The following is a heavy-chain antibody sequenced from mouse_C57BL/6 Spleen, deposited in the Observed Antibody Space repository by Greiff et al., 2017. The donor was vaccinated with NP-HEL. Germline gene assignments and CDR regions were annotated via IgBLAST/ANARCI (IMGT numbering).Heavy chain of an antibody. CDR1: GYTFTGYW. CDR2: ILPGSGST. CDR3: ARERVRGYYAMDY. D-gene: IGHD2-1*01. J-gene: IGHJ4*01. Sequence: VPRVESGAELMKPGASVKLSCKATGYTFTGYWIEWVKQRPGHGLEWIGAILPGSGSTNYNEKFKGKATFTADTSSNTAYMQLSSLTTEDSAIYYCARERVRGYYAMDYWGQGTSVTVSS. V-gene: IGHV1-9*01.